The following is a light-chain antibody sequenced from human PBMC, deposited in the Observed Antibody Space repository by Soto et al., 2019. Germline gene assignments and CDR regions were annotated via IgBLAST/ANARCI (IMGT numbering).Light chain of an antibody. CDR2: EVS. J-gene: IGLJ3*02. Sequence: QSALTQPPSASGSPGQSVTISCTGTSSDVDAYKYVSWYQQYPGKAPKLMIYEVSKRPSGVPDRFSGSKSGNTASLTVSGLQAEDEADYYCTSYAGSNIWVFGGGTKVTVL. CDR3: TSYAGSNIWV. CDR1: SSDVDAYKY. V-gene: IGLV2-8*01.